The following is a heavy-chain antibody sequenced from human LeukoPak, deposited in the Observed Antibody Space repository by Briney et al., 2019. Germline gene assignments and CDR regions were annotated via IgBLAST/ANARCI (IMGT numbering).Heavy chain of an antibody. CDR2: VHLSGRT. V-gene: IGHV4-4*02. CDR3: AREGGPYRPLDY. CDR1: GGSISTTNW. J-gene: IGHJ4*02. Sequence: SGTLSLTCGVSGGSISTTNWWTWVRQPPGEGLEWIGEVHLSGRTHYNPSLESRVSMSVDMSENHISLRLTSVTAADTAVYYCAREGGPYRPLDYSGQGTLVTVSS.